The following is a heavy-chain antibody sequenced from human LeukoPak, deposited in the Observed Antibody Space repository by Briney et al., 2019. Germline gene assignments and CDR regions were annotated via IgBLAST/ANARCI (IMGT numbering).Heavy chain of an antibody. J-gene: IGHJ4*02. CDR1: AGSISSYY. Sequence: SETLSLTCTVSAGSISSYYWSWIRQPPGKGLEWIGYIYYSGSTNYNPSLKSRLTISLDTSKSQFSLKLSSVTAADTAMYYCARTTTYSYDSRGYYYSDYWGQGTLVTVSS. V-gene: IGHV4-59*01. D-gene: IGHD3-22*01. CDR3: ARTTTYSYDSRGYYYSDY. CDR2: IYYSGST.